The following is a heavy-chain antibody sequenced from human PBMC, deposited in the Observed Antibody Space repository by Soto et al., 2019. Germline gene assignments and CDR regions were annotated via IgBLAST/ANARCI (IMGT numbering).Heavy chain of an antibody. CDR2: TYRSGTT. V-gene: IGHV4-4*02. Sequence: QVQLQESGPRLVKPSGTLSLTCVVSGASVNSNNWWSWVRQSPGKGLEWIGETYRSGTTNYNASLESRASISMDRSNNQISLHMISLTVADTAVYYCARHIAVPTTRGFDYWGQGILVTVSS. J-gene: IGHJ4*02. CDR3: ARHIAVPTTRGFDY. CDR1: GASVNSNNW. D-gene: IGHD6-19*01.